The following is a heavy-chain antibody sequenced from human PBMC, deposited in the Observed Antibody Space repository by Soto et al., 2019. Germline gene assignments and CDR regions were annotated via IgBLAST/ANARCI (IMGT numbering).Heavy chain of an antibody. V-gene: IGHV4-4*02. Sequence: SETLSLTCAVSSGSISSTNWWSWVRQPPGKGLEWIGEIFHSGSTNYNPSLKSRVTILVDKSKNQFSLKLSSVTAADTAVYYSAKSLRYMDVWGKGTTVTVSS. J-gene: IGHJ6*03. CDR3: AKSLRYMDV. CDR1: SGSISSTNW. CDR2: IFHSGST.